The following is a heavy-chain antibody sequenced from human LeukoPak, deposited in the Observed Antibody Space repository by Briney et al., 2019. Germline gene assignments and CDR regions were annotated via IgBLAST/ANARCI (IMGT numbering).Heavy chain of an antibody. Sequence: GGSLRLSCAASGFTFSTYWMSWVRQAPGKGLEWVANINQDGSATNYVDSAKGRFIASRDNAKNSVFLQMSGLRAEDTAVYYCAIAAGWEQAYWGQGTLVTVSS. CDR1: GFTFSTYW. V-gene: IGHV3-7*01. CDR2: INQDGSAT. D-gene: IGHD1-26*01. CDR3: AIAAGWEQAY. J-gene: IGHJ4*02.